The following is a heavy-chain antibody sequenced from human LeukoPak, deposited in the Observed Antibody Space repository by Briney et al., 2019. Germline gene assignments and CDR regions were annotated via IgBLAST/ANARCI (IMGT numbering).Heavy chain of an antibody. CDR1: GGSISSGGYY. V-gene: IGHV4-31*03. CDR3: ARDGQDYGDYFWYFDC. Sequence: SETLSLTCTVSGGSISSGGYYWSWIRQHPGKGLEWIGYIYYSGSTYYNPSLKSRVTISVDTSKDQFSLKLSSVTAADTAVYYCARDGQDYGDYFWYFDCWGQGTLVTVSS. D-gene: IGHD4-17*01. CDR2: IYYSGST. J-gene: IGHJ4*02.